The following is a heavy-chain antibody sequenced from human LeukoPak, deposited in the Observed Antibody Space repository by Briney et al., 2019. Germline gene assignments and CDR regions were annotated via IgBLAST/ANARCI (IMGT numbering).Heavy chain of an antibody. CDR2: IPHLAST. V-gene: IGHV4-4*02. J-gene: IGHJ4*02. D-gene: IGHD4-17*01. CDR1: GGRINSSNS. Sequence: NPSGTLCHTCAFPGGRINSSNSCSWVPQPPPNWLQSFGAIPHLASTTYNPSLKSRVTISVDTSRNQFSLKLSSVTAADTAVYYCARHSDYGNQIDYWGQGTLVPVSS. CDR3: ARHSDYGNQIDY.